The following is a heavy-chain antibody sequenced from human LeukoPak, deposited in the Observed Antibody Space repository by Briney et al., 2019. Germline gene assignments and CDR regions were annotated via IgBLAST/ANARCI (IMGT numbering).Heavy chain of an antibody. CDR3: APSGYSSGWYLQS. Sequence: GGSLRLSCAASGFTFSSYSINWVRQAPGKGLEWVSSISSSSSYIYYADSVKGRFTISRDNAKNSLYLQMNSLRAEDTAVYYCAPSGYSSGWYLQSWGQGTLVTVSS. D-gene: IGHD6-19*01. V-gene: IGHV3-21*01. CDR1: GFTFSSYS. J-gene: IGHJ4*02. CDR2: ISSSSSYI.